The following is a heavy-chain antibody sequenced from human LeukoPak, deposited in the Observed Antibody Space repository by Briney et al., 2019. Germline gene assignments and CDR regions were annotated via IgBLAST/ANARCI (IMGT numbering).Heavy chain of an antibody. D-gene: IGHD1-26*01. CDR3: ANVGLLVGATVGH. CDR1: GFTFSRYR. Sequence: GRSLRLSCAASGFTFSRYRMHWVPQAPDKGLEWVTSISNDGSNKYYADSVKGRFTISRDNSKNTLSLQMNSLRAEDTAIYYCANVGLLVGATVGHWGQGNLVTVSS. V-gene: IGHV3-30*18. CDR2: ISNDGSNK. J-gene: IGHJ4*02.